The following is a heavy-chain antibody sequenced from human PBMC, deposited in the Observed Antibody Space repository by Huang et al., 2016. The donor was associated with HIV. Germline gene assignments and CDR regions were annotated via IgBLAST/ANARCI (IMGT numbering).Heavy chain of an antibody. J-gene: IGHJ6*03. CDR2: VRRKAFGGAS. CDR1: GFIFNDFA. Sequence: QLVESGGDSVQSGRSLRLSCRGSGFIFNDFAINWFRQSPGKGLEWRGCVRRKAFGGASKSAPSVKDRFTVSRDEAKNVAFLQMDNLQVDDTAIYYCSPSGDDYFYFYMDVWGNGTTVIVS. V-gene: IGHV3-49*03. CDR3: SPSGDDYFYFYMDV. D-gene: IGHD4-17*01.